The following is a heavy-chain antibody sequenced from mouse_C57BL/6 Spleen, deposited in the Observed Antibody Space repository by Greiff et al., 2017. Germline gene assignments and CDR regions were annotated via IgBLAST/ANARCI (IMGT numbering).Heavy chain of an antibody. Sequence: QVQLQQSGAELMKPGASVKLSCKATGYTFTGYWIEWVKQRPGHGLEWIGEILPGSGSTNYNAKFKGKATFTADTSSNTAYMQLSSLTTEDSAIYYCARLGYYYGSSSFDYWGQGTTLTVSS. J-gene: IGHJ2*01. CDR1: GYTFTGYW. CDR3: ARLGYYYGSSSFDY. D-gene: IGHD1-1*01. CDR2: ILPGSGST. V-gene: IGHV1-9*01.